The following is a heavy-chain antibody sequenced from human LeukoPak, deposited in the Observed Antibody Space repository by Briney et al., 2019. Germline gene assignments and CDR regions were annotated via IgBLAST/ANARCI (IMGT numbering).Heavy chain of an antibody. D-gene: IGHD3-22*01. J-gene: IGHJ4*02. V-gene: IGHV3-66*02. CDR1: GFTVSSDY. CDR3: ARDSHKLHSSAYFYFFDY. Sequence: GGSLRLSCAAPGFTVSSDYMGWVRQAPGKGLEYASIIYGGGDTFYADSVKGRFTISRDNSKDTLYLQMNSLRAEDTAVYYCARDSHKLHSSAYFYFFDYWGQGTLVSVSS. CDR2: IYGGGDT.